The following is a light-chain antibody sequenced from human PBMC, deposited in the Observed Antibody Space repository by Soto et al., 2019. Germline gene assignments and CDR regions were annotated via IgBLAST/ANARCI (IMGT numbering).Light chain of an antibody. Sequence: EIVMTQSPATLSVSPGERATLSCRASQSVSNNVVWYQQKPGQAPRVVIYAASMKATGIQARFSGRGSGTDFTLPISSLQSEDFALYYCQHYNDWPPWTFGQGTKVEIK. CDR1: QSVSNN. V-gene: IGKV3-15*01. CDR2: AAS. CDR3: QHYNDWPPWT. J-gene: IGKJ1*01.